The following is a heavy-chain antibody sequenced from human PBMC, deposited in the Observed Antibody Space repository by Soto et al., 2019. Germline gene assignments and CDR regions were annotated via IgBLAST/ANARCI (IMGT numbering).Heavy chain of an antibody. CDR3: ARAQQQLVLYYGMDV. Sequence: ASVKVSCKASGVTFSSYAISWVRQAPGQGLEWMGGIIPIFGTANYAQKFQGRVTITADESTSTAYMELSSLRSEDTAVYYCARAQQQLVLYYGMDVWGQGTTVT. V-gene: IGHV1-69*13. CDR1: GVTFSSYA. CDR2: IIPIFGTA. J-gene: IGHJ6*02. D-gene: IGHD6-13*01.